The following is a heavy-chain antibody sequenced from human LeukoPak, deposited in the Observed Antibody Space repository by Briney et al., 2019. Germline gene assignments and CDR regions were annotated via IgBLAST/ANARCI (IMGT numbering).Heavy chain of an antibody. J-gene: IGHJ4*02. CDR2: IKQDGSEK. V-gene: IGHV3-7*05. CDR3: ATKPRSDYYFDY. Sequence: GGSLRLSCAASGFTFSSYWMAWVRQAPGKGLEWVANIKQDGSEKYYVDSVKGRFTISRDNAKNSVDLQMNSLRAEDTAVYYCATKPRSDYYFDYWGQGTLVTVSS. CDR1: GFTFSSYW. D-gene: IGHD1-14*01.